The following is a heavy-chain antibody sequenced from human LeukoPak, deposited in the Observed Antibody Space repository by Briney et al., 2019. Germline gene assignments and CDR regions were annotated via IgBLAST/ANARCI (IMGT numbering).Heavy chain of an antibody. CDR2: ISYDGSNK. J-gene: IGHJ4*02. Sequence: GRSLRLSCAASGFTFSSYGMHWVRQAPGKGVEWVAVISYDGSNKYYADSVKGRFTISRDNSKNMLYLQMNSLRAEDTAVYYCAKEVFGVVIIGIDYWGQGTLVTVSS. CDR1: GFTFSSYG. V-gene: IGHV3-30*18. D-gene: IGHD3-3*01. CDR3: AKEVFGVVIIGIDY.